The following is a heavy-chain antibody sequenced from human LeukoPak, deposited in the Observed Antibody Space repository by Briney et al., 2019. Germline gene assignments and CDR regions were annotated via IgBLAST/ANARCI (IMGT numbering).Heavy chain of an antibody. CDR2: IYYSGST. CDR3: ARGDPYYDFWSGDPTFDY. CDR1: GGSISSYY. J-gene: IGHJ4*02. Sequence: SETLSLTCTVSGGSISSYYWSWIRQPPGKGLEWIGYIYYSGSTNYNPSLKSRVTISVDTSKNQFSLKLSSVTAADTAVYYCARGDPYYDFWSGDPTFDYWGQGTLVTVSS. D-gene: IGHD3-3*01. V-gene: IGHV4-59*01.